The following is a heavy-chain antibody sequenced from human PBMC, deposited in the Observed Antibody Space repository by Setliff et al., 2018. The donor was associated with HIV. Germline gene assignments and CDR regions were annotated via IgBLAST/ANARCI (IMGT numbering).Heavy chain of an antibody. CDR1: GGSFSGNY. Sequence: SETLSLTCAVYGGSFSGNYWSWIRQPPGKGLGWIGEINHSGSTNYNPSLKSRVIISVDLSKNQFSLKLSSVTAADTAVYFCARQMGSGSYDTGYYFDSWGQGTPVTVSS. CDR2: INHSGST. V-gene: IGHV4-34*01. D-gene: IGHD1-26*01. J-gene: IGHJ4*02. CDR3: ARQMGSGSYDTGYYFDS.